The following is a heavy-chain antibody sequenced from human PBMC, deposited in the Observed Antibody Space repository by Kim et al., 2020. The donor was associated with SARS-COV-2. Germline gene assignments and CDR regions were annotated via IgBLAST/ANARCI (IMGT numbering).Heavy chain of an antibody. D-gene: IGHD5-18*01. CDR2: IYSGGST. J-gene: IGHJ4*02. CDR1: GFTVSSNY. CDR3: ARWIRGYSYGPGMDYFDY. V-gene: IGHV3-53*01. Sequence: GGSLRLSCAVSGFTVSSNYMSWVRQAPGKGLEWVSVIYSGGSTYYADSVKGRFTISRDNSKNTLYLQMNSLRAEDTAVYYCARWIRGYSYGPGMDYFDYWGQGTLVTVSS.